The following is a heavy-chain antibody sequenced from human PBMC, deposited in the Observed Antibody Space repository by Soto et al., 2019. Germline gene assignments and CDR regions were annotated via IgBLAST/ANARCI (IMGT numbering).Heavy chain of an antibody. CDR1: GFRFASYG. V-gene: IGHV3-30*18. Sequence: GGSLRLSCAASGFRFASYGMYWVRQTPGKGLEWVALISSDGSKKDYAESVRGRFTISRDNSKNTLYLQMNSLRVEDTAVYYCTKPASGLQWPPFDPRGHGTLVTVSS. CDR3: TKPASGLQWPPFDP. D-gene: IGHD6-19*01. CDR2: ISSDGSKK. J-gene: IGHJ5*02.